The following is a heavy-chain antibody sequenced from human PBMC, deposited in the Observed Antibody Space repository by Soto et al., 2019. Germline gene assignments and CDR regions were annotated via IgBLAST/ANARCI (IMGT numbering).Heavy chain of an antibody. V-gene: IGHV3-74*01. J-gene: IGHJ1*01. CDR1: GFTFSSYW. D-gene: IGHD4-17*01. CDR3: ARDVWPTTVTTEVSPYFQH. CDR2: INSDGSST. Sequence: GGSLRLSCAASGFTFSSYWMHWVRQAPGKGPVWVSRINSDGSSTSYADSVKGRFTISRDNAKNTLYLQMNSLRAEDTAVYYCARDVWPTTVTTEVSPYFQHWGQGTLVTVSS.